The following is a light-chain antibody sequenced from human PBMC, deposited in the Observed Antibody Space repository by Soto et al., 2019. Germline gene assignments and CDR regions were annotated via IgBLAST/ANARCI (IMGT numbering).Light chain of an antibody. CDR1: RGVSGY. CDR2: DAS. J-gene: IGKJ1*01. V-gene: IGKV3-11*01. Sequence: EIVLTQSPATLSLSPGERATLSCRASRGVSGYLAWYKRKPGQAPRLLIYDASNRATGIPARFSGSGSGTYFTLTISSLEPEDFAVYYCQQRSNWPPTWTFGQGTKVEIK. CDR3: QQRSNWPPTWT.